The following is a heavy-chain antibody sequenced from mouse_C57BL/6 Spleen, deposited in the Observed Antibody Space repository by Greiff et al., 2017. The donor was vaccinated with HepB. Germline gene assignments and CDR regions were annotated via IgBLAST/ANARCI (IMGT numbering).Heavy chain of an antibody. CDR1: GYAFSSSW. CDR3: ASFYDYEDY. J-gene: IGHJ2*01. D-gene: IGHD2-4*01. V-gene: IGHV1-82*01. CDR2: IYPGDGDT. Sequence: LQESGPELVKPGASVKISCKASGYAFSSSWMNWVKQRPGKGLEWIGRIYPGDGDTNYNGKFKGKATLTADKSSSTAYMQLSSLTSEDSAVYFCASFYDYEDYWGQGTTLTVSS.